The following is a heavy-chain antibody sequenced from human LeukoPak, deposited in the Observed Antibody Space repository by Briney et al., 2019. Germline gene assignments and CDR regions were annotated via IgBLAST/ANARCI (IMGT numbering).Heavy chain of an antibody. J-gene: IGHJ3*02. D-gene: IGHD2-2*01. V-gene: IGHV4-39*01. CDR3: AMGSTKNVAFDI. Sequence: SETLSLTGTVSGGSISSSSYYWGWIRQPPGKGLEWIGSIYYSGSTYYNPSLKSRVTISVDTSKNQFSLKLSSVTAADTAVYYCAMGSTKNVAFDIWGQGTMVTVSS. CDR1: GGSISSSSYY. CDR2: IYYSGST.